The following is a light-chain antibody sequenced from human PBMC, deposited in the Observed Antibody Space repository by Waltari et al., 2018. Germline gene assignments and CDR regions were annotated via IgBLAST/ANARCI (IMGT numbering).Light chain of an antibody. CDR3: AAWDDSLSVWV. V-gene: IGLV1-47*01. CDR1: RSNIGNNS. J-gene: IGLJ3*02. Sequence: HSVLTQPPSASGTPGQRVTISCSGGRSNIGNNSVFWYQQFPGTAPKLLIYRIYQRPSGVPDRFSGSKSGTSASLAISGLRSEDEADYYCAAWDDSLSVWVFGGGTKLTVL. CDR2: RIY.